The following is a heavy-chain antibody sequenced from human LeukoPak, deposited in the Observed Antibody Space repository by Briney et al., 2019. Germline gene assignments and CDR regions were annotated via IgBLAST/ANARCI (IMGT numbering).Heavy chain of an antibody. CDR2: IYTSGST. Sequence: SETLSLTCTVSGGSISSYNWSWIRQPAGKGLEWIGRIYTSGSTNYNPSLKSRVTMSVDTSKNQFSLKLSSVTAADTAVYYCARDLAVAGIYNWFDPWGQGTLVTVSS. D-gene: IGHD6-19*01. CDR3: ARDLAVAGIYNWFDP. J-gene: IGHJ5*02. CDR1: GGSISSYN. V-gene: IGHV4-4*07.